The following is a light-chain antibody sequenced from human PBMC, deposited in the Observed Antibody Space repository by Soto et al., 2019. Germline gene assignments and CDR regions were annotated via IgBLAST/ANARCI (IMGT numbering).Light chain of an antibody. J-gene: IGLJ3*02. CDR2: EVS. CDR1: SSDVGGYNF. Sequence: QSALTQPASVSGSPGQSITISCTGTSSDVGGYNFVSWYQQYPGKAPKLMIYEVSDRPSGVSNRSSGSKSGNTASLTISGLQAEDEDDYYCSSYAGSTTGVFGGGTKLTVL. V-gene: IGLV2-14*01. CDR3: SSYAGSTTGV.